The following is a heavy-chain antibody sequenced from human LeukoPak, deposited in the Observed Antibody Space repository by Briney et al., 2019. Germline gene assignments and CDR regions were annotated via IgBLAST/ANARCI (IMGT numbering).Heavy chain of an antibody. CDR1: GFTFSSYA. CDR3: AKDGGVEDYYGSGSYGSFDY. Sequence: GGSLRLSCAAPGFTFSSYAMSWVRQAPGKGLEWVSAISGSGGSTYYADSVKGRFTISRDNSKNTLYLQMNSLRAEDTAVYYCAKDGGVEDYYGSGSYGSFDYWGQETLVTVSS. J-gene: IGHJ4*02. V-gene: IGHV3-23*01. D-gene: IGHD3-10*01. CDR2: ISGSGGST.